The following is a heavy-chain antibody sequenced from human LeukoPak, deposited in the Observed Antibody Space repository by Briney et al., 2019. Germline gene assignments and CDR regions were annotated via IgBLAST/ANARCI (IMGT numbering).Heavy chain of an antibody. J-gene: IGHJ5*02. Sequence: ASVKVSCKASGYTFTGYYMHWVRQAPGQGLEWMGWINPNSGGTNYAQKFQGRVTMTRDTSISTAYVELSRLRSDDTAVYYCARELLVVVVAKFDPWGQGTLVTVSS. CDR1: GYTFTGYY. V-gene: IGHV1-2*02. CDR3: ARELLVVVVAKFDP. D-gene: IGHD2-15*01. CDR2: INPNSGGT.